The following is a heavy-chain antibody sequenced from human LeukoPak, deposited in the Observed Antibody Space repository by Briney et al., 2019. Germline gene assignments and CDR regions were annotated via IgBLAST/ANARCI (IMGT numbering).Heavy chain of an antibody. CDR3: AKDQLIVVVMLGAFDI. CDR2: ISGSGGST. Sequence: QPGGSLRLSCAASGFTFSSYAMSWVRQAPGKGLEWVSAISGSGGSTYYADSVKGRFTISRDNSKNTLYLQMNSLRAEDTAVYYCAKDQLIVVVMLGAFDIWGQGTMVTVSS. CDR1: GFTFSSYA. J-gene: IGHJ3*02. V-gene: IGHV3-23*01. D-gene: IGHD2-21*01.